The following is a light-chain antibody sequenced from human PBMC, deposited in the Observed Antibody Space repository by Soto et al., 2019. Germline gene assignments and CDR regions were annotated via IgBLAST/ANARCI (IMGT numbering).Light chain of an antibody. Sequence: ETVLTQSPATLSLSPGERATLSCRASQSISSYLAWYQQQPGQAPRLLIYDASNRATGIPARFSGSGSGTDFTLTISGLEPEDFAVYYCQQRFTWPSFGPGTKVDI. CDR2: DAS. CDR1: QSISSY. V-gene: IGKV3-11*01. CDR3: QQRFTWPS. J-gene: IGKJ3*01.